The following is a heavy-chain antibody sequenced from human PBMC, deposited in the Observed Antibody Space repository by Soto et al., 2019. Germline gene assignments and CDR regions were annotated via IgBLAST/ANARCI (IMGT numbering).Heavy chain of an antibody. D-gene: IGHD3-9*01. J-gene: IGHJ4*02. V-gene: IGHV3-23*01. CDR1: GFTFSSYA. Sequence: EVQLLESGGGLVQPGGSLRLSCAASGFTFSSYAMSWVRQAPGKGLEWVSAISGSGGSTYYADSVKGRFTISRDNSKNTLYLQMNSLTAEDTAVYYCAKDPLYYHMLTGYYRDYWGQGTLVTVSS. CDR3: AKDPLYYHMLTGYYRDY. CDR2: ISGSGGST.